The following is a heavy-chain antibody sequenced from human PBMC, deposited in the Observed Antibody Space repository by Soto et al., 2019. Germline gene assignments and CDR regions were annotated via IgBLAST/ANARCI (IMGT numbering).Heavy chain of an antibody. Sequence: GGSLRLSCAASGFTFSSYGMHWVRQAPGKGLEWVAVISYDGSNKYYADSVKGRFTISRDNSKNTLYLQMNSLRAEDTAVYYCAKDPAYDYYDSSGLYYFDYWGQGILVTVSS. CDR2: ISYDGSNK. V-gene: IGHV3-30*18. CDR1: GFTFSSYG. D-gene: IGHD3-22*01. J-gene: IGHJ4*02. CDR3: AKDPAYDYYDSSGLYYFDY.